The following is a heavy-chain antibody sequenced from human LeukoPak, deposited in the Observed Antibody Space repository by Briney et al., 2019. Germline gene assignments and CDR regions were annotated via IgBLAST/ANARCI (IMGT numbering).Heavy chain of an antibody. V-gene: IGHV4-59*01. CDR3: ARSHSGAFDI. J-gene: IGHJ3*02. CDR1: GGSISSYY. CDR2: IYYSGST. Sequence: SETLSLTCTVSGGSISSYYWSWIRQPPGKGLEWIGYIYYSGSTNYNPSLKSRVTISVDTSKNQFSLKLSSVTAADTAAYYCARSHSGAFDIWGQGTMVTVSS.